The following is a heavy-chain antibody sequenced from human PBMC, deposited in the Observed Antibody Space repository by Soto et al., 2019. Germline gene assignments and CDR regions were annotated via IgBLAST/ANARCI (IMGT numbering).Heavy chain of an antibody. CDR2: INSDGSST. Sequence: GGSLRLSCAASGFTFSSYWMHWVRQAPGKGLVWVSRINSDGSSTSYADSVKGRFTISRDNAKNTLYLQMNSLRAEDTAVYYCARVPYYYDSSSYYYWFDPWGQGTLVTVSS. D-gene: IGHD3-22*01. J-gene: IGHJ5*02. V-gene: IGHV3-74*01. CDR3: ARVPYYYDSSSYYYWFDP. CDR1: GFTFSSYW.